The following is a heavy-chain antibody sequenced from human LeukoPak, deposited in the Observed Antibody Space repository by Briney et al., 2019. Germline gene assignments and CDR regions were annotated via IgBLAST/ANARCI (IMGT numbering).Heavy chain of an antibody. CDR2: IYHSGTT. Sequence: PSATLSLTCTVSGGSINSDYWSWIRQSPGKGLEWIGYIYHSGTTVHNPSFKTRLTISLDTSKNQFSLNLNAVTAADTAVYFCARYSSGFDLWGQGTMVTVSS. CDR3: ARYSSGFDL. J-gene: IGHJ3*01. D-gene: IGHD3-3*01. V-gene: IGHV4-59*01. CDR1: GGSINSDY.